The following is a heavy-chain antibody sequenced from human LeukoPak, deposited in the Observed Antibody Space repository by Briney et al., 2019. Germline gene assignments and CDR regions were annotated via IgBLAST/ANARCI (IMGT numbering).Heavy chain of an antibody. Sequence: GGSLRLSCAASGLTFSNYAMSWVRQTPGKGLEWVSAISGDRTGTYYTDSVKGRFTISRENSKNTLFLQMKSLRVEDTAVYYCARLRRDWFDHWGQGTLVTVSS. CDR3: ARLRRDWFDH. V-gene: IGHV3-23*01. D-gene: IGHD2-21*01. CDR1: GLTFSNYA. CDR2: ISGDRTGT. J-gene: IGHJ5*02.